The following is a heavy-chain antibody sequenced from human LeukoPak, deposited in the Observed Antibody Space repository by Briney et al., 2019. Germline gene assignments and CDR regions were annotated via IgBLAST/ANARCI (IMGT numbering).Heavy chain of an antibody. CDR1: GGSISTYY. J-gene: IGHJ4*02. D-gene: IGHD5-18*01. CDR2: IYHSGST. Sequence: SETLSLTCTVSGGSISTYYWSWIRQPPGKGLEWIGYIYHSGSTNYNPSLKSRVTISVDTSKNQFSLKLSSVTAADTAVFYCARHLRGYSYLIGDYWGQGTLVTVSS. V-gene: IGHV4-59*08. CDR3: ARHLRGYSYLIGDY.